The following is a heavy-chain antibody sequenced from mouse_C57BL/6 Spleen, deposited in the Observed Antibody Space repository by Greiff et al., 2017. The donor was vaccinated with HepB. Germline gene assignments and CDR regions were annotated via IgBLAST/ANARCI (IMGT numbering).Heavy chain of an antibody. V-gene: IGHV1-26*01. CDR3: ATTVPPLWYFDV. Sequence: EVQLQQSGPELVKPGASVKISCKASGYTFTDYYMNWVKQSHGKSLEWIGDINPNNGGTSYNQKFKGKATLTVDKSSSTAYMELRSLPSEDSAVYYCATTVPPLWYFDVWGTGTTVTVSS. D-gene: IGHD1-1*01. J-gene: IGHJ1*03. CDR1: GYTFTDYY. CDR2: INPNNGGT.